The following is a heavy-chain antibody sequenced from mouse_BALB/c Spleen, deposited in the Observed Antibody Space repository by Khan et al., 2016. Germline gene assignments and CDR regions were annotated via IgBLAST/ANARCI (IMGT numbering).Heavy chain of an antibody. D-gene: IGHD2-1*01. J-gene: IGHJ3*01. V-gene: IGHV14-1*02. CDR1: GFNIKDYY. CDR2: IDPENGNT. CDR3: ARTDYDNYAWFGY. Sequence: VQLKQSGAELVRPGALVKLSCKASGFNIKDYYMHWVKQRPEQGLEWIGWIDPENGNTIYDPKFQGKASITADTSSNTAYLQLSSLTSEDTAVYYCARTDYDNYAWFGYWGQGTLVTVSA.